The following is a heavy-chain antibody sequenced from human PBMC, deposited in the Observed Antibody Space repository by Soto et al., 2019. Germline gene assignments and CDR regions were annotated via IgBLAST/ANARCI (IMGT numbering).Heavy chain of an antibody. CDR1: GASLRRPNYY. CDR2: IYNTGTT. CDR3: SRAPWWGTRRHAMEV. J-gene: IGHJ6*02. D-gene: IGHD2-8*02. V-gene: IGHV4-30-4*01. Sequence: QVQLQESGTGVVTPSQTLSLTCTVSGASLRRPNYYWLWLRHHPGKGLEWMSNIYNTGTTHYNPSIKSQFLITADTSKTQLTLNLSSVKSADTGVYFCSRAPWWGTRRHAMEVRGPGTTVIVSS.